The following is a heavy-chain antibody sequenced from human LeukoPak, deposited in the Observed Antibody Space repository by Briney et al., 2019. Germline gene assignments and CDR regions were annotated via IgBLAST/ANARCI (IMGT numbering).Heavy chain of an antibody. Sequence: SETLSLTCAVYGGPFSGYYWSWIRQPPGKGLEWIGEINHSGSTNYNPSLKSRVTISVDTSKNQFSLKLSSVTAADTAVYYCAGERGDAFDIWGQGTMVTVSS. J-gene: IGHJ3*02. D-gene: IGHD3-16*01. CDR1: GGPFSGYY. CDR3: AGERGDAFDI. CDR2: INHSGST. V-gene: IGHV4-34*01.